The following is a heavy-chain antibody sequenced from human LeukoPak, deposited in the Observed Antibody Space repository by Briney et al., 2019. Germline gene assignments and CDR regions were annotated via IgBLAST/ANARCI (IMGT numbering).Heavy chain of an antibody. CDR3: ARETVLRYFDWLGGHDAFDI. J-gene: IGHJ3*02. V-gene: IGHV4-34*01. Sequence: SETLSLTCAVYGGSFSGYYWSWIRQPPGKGLEWIGEINHSGSTNYNPSLKSRVTISVDTSKNQFSLKLSSVTAADTAVYYCARETVLRYFDWLGGHDAFDIWGQGTMVTVSS. CDR2: INHSGST. CDR1: GGSFSGYY. D-gene: IGHD3-9*01.